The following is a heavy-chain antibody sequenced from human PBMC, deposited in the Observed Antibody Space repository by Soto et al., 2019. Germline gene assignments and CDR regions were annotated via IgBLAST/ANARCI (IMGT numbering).Heavy chain of an antibody. Sequence: QLQLQESGSGLVKPSQTLSLTCAVSGGSISSGGYSWSWIRQPPGKGLEWIGYIYHSGSTYYNPSLKRRVTIAVDRSKNQFSLQLSSVAAADTAVYYCAAGGGLPRYYWGQGTLVTVSS. CDR2: IYHSGST. J-gene: IGHJ4*02. D-gene: IGHD5-12*01. V-gene: IGHV4-30-2*01. CDR1: GGSISSGGYS. CDR3: AAGGGLPRYY.